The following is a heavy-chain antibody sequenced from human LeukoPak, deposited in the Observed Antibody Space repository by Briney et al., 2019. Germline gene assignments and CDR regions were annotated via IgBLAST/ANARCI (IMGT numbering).Heavy chain of an antibody. V-gene: IGHV3-23*01. D-gene: IGHD5-18*01. J-gene: IGHJ6*02. CDR2: ISGSGETT. CDR1: GFTFSTYV. CDR3: AKVSGRIQIWPQPFGDGMDV. Sequence: GGSLRLSCAASGFTFSTYVMSWVRQAPGKGLELVPGISGSGETTYYADSVRGRFTISRDNSKNTLYLQMNSLRVGDSAVYYCAKVSGRIQIWPQPFGDGMDVWGQGTTVTVSS.